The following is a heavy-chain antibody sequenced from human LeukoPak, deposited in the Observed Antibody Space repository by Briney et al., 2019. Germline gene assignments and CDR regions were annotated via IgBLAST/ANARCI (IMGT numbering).Heavy chain of an antibody. CDR2: INHSGST. CDR1: GGSFSGYY. V-gene: IGHV4-34*01. CDR3: ARGTDSSGWYDYYYYGMDV. J-gene: IGHJ6*02. D-gene: IGHD6-19*01. Sequence: SETLSLSCAVYGGSFSGYYWSWIRQPPGKGLEWIGEINHSGSTNYNPSLKSRVTISVDTSKNQFSLKLSSATAADTAVYYCARGTDSSGWYDYYYYGMDVWGQGTTVTVSS.